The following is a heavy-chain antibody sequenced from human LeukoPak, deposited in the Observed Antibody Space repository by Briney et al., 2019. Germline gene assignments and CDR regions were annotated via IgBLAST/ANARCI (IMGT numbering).Heavy chain of an antibody. CDR2: INHSGSA. CDR1: GGSISSYY. V-gene: IGHV4-34*01. J-gene: IGHJ4*02. Sequence: ASETLSLTCTVSGGSISSYYWSWIRQPPGKGLEWIGEINHSGSANYNPSLKSRVTISLDTSKNQFSLKLSSVTAADTAVYYCARGQGTVTTHWGQGTLVTVSS. D-gene: IGHD4-17*01. CDR3: ARGQGTVTTH.